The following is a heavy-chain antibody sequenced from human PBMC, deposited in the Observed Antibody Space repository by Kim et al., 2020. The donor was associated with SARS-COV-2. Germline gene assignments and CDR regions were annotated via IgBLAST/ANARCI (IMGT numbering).Heavy chain of an antibody. D-gene: IGHD3-10*01. CDR2: IYPGDSDT. Sequence: GESLKISCKGSGYSFTSYWIGWVRQMPGKGLEWMGIIYPGDSDTRYSPSFQGQVTISADKSISTAYLQWSSLKASDTAMYYCAAMVRGVITGEYYFDYWGQGTLVTVSS. CDR3: AAMVRGVITGEYYFDY. J-gene: IGHJ4*02. V-gene: IGHV5-51*01. CDR1: GYSFTSYW.